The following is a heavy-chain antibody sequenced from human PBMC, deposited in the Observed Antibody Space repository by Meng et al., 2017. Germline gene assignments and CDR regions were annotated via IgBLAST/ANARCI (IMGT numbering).Heavy chain of an antibody. CDR1: GRSFSGYY. D-gene: IGHD6-13*01. V-gene: IGHV4-34*01. J-gene: IGHJ3*02. Sequence: EWGPGLLKPSETLSLTCAVYGRSFSGYYWSWIRQPPGKGLEWIGEINHSGSTNYNPSLKSRVTISVDTSKNQFSLKLSSVTAADTAVYYCARGSGAYSSSWYSRNDAFDIWGQGTMVTVSS. CDR3: ARGSGAYSSSWYSRNDAFDI. CDR2: INHSGST.